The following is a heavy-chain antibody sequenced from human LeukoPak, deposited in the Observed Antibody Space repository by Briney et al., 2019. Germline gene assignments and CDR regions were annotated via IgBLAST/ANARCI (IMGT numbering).Heavy chain of an antibody. CDR2: INANSGGT. V-gene: IGHV1-2*02. D-gene: IGHD5-12*01. J-gene: IGHJ4*02. CDR1: GYTFTAYY. Sequence: ASVKVSCKASGYTFTAYYIHWVRQAPGQGLEWMGWINANSGGTDYAQKFQGRVTMTRDTSLTTAYMELGRLKSDDTAVYYCARDCGYDSQRMNYFDYWGQGTPVTVSS. CDR3: ARDCGYDSQRMNYFDY.